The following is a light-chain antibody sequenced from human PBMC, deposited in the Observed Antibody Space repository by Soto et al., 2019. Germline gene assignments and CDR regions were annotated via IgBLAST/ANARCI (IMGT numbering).Light chain of an antibody. CDR3: QQYSTSPT. CDR2: DAS. V-gene: IGKV3-11*01. J-gene: IGKJ5*01. CDR1: QSVSSY. Sequence: EIMLTQSPATLSLSPGERATLSCRASQSVSSYLAWYQQKPGQAPRLLIYDASNRATGIPDRFSGSGSGTDFTLTISRLEPEDFAVYYCQQYSTSPTFGEGTRLEIK.